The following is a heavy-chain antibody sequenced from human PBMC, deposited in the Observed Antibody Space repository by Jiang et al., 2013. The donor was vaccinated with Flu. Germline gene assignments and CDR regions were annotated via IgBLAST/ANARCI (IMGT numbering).Heavy chain of an antibody. Sequence: VQLVESGPGLVKSSETLSLTCSVSGGSVGSGNYYWNWIRQPPGGALEWIGYIYDSWSTNYSPSLKSRLTISVDTSKTQFSLNLRSVTAADTAVYYCARARAPEIAAYYFDSWGQGTLVTVSS. V-gene: IGHV4-61*01. D-gene: IGHD6-13*01. CDR3: ARARAPEIAAYYFDS. CDR2: IYDSWST. CDR1: GGSVGSGNYY. J-gene: IGHJ4*02.